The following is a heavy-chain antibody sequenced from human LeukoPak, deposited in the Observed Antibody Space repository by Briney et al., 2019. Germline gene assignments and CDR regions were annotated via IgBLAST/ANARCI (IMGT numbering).Heavy chain of an antibody. CDR3: ARESFPHYDFWSGYYTRFSY. D-gene: IGHD3-3*01. V-gene: IGHV3-30*14. CDR1: GFTFSSYA. Sequence: PGRSLRLSCAASGFTFSSYAMHWVRQAPGKGLEWVAVISYDGSNKYYADSVKGRFTISRDNSKNTLYLQMNSLRAEDTAVYYCARESFPHYDFWSGYYTRFSYWGQGTLVTVSS. CDR2: ISYDGSNK. J-gene: IGHJ4*02.